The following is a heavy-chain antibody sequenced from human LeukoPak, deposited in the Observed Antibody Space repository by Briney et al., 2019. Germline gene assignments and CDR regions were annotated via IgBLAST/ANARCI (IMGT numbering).Heavy chain of an antibody. Sequence: PSETLSLTCTVSGASISSTTYYWGWIRQPPGKGLEWIGTVYHSGHIYYNPSLRSRVTISVDTSKNGFSLKLSSVTAADTAVYYCARHLYYYGSGSYSMYYYYYMDVWGKGTSVTVSS. D-gene: IGHD3-10*01. V-gene: IGHV4-39*01. J-gene: IGHJ6*03. CDR3: ARHLYYYGSGSYSMYYYYYMDV. CDR2: VYHSGHI. CDR1: GASISSTTYY.